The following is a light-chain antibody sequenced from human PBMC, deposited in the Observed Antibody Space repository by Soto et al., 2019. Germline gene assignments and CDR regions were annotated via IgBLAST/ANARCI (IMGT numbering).Light chain of an antibody. CDR3: QQYGSSIT. V-gene: IGKV3-20*01. CDR1: QSVSNRY. CDR2: GTS. Sequence: DIVLTQSPGSLSLSPGERVTLSCRASQSVSNRYLAWYQHRPGQAPRLLIRGTSSRASGVPDRFSASGAGTDFILTISRVEPEDFAIYYCQQYGSSITFGGGTNVEIK. J-gene: IGKJ4*01.